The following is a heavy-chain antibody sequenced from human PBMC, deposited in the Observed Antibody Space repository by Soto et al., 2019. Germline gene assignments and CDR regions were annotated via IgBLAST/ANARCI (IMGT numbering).Heavy chain of an antibody. V-gene: IGHV3-13*01. D-gene: IGHD3-10*01. Sequence: GGSLRLSCAASGFTFSSYDMHWVRQATGKGLEWVSAIGTAGDTYYPGSVKGRFTISRENAKNSLYLQMNSLRAEDTAVYYCARSHQPYYYRSGYNWFDPWGQGTLVTVSS. CDR1: GFTFSSYD. CDR2: IGTAGDT. CDR3: ARSHQPYYYRSGYNWFDP. J-gene: IGHJ5*02.